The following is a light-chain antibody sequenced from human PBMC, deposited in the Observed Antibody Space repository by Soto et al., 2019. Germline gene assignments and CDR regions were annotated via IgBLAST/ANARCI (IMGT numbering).Light chain of an antibody. J-gene: IGKJ2*01. CDR2: DAS. V-gene: IGKV1-5*01. CDR3: LQYDPYST. Sequence: DIQMTQSPSTLSASVGDSVTITCRASQSINSLLAWYQQHPGKAPKLLIHDASSWETGVPSRFSGSGSGTGFTLTIPSLEPADFATYYCLQYDPYSTFGQGTKLEI. CDR1: QSINSL.